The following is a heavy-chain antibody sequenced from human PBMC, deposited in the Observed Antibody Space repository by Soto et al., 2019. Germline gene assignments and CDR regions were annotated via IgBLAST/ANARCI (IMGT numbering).Heavy chain of an antibody. J-gene: IGHJ4*02. Sequence: VQLVESGGGVVQPGRSLRLSCAASGFTFRTYGMYWVRQAPGKGLERVAVIWYDASNKYYADTVKGRFTISRDNSENTLYLQMNSLRAEDTAVYYCARGRVDGGELDLWGQGTLVTVSS. CDR1: GFTFRTYG. V-gene: IGHV3-33*01. D-gene: IGHD1-26*01. CDR3: ARGRVDGGELDL. CDR2: IWYDASNK.